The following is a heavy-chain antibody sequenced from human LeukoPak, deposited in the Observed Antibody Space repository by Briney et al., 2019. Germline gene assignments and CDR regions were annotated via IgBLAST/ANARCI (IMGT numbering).Heavy chain of an antibody. CDR2: IYSDGTT. D-gene: IGHD1-26*01. CDR1: GASINSRDYY. Sequence: SETLSLTCTVSGASINSRDYYWGWIRQPPGQGLEWIGSIYSDGTTYYNPSLKSRVSISADTSKNHFSLWLSSVTAADMAVYYCAKHHGSFFEAFDIWGQGTAVSVSS. V-gene: IGHV4-39*01. J-gene: IGHJ3*02. CDR3: AKHHGSFFEAFDI.